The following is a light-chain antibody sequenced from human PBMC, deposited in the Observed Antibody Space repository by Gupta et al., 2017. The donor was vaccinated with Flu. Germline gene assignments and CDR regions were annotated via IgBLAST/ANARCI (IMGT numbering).Light chain of an antibody. V-gene: IGLV2-14*03. CDR3: SSYISSATLEYV. CDR1: SSDVGGYNY. Sequence: QSALTQPASVSGSPGQSITISCPGTSSDVGGYNYVSWYQHHPGKAPRLMIYDVSIRPSGVSDRFSGSKSGNTASLTISGLQAEDEADYYCSSYISSATLEYVFGTGTTVTVL. J-gene: IGLJ1*01. CDR2: DVS.